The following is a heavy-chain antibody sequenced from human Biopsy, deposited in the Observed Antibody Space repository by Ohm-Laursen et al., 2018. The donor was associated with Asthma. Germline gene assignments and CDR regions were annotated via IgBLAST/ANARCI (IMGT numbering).Heavy chain of an antibody. CDR3: ARGDSSGWSHYYFDY. Sequence: SLRLSCAASGFTFSSYGMHWVRQAPGKGLEWVAVISYDGSNKYYADSVKGRFTISRDNSKNTLYLQMNSLGVEDTAVYYCARGDSSGWSHYYFDYWGQGTLVTVSS. CDR2: ISYDGSNK. J-gene: IGHJ4*02. V-gene: IGHV3-30*03. CDR1: GFTFSSYG. D-gene: IGHD6-19*01.